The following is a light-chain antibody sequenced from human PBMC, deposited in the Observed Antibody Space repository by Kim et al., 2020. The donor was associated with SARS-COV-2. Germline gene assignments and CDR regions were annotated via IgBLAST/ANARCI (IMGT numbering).Light chain of an antibody. CDR1: SSNIGNNY. J-gene: IGLJ7*01. CDR3: GTWDSSLSAAV. V-gene: IGLV1-51*01. CDR2: DNN. Sequence: GQKVTISCSGSSSNIGNNYVSWYQQLPGTAPKVLIYDNNRRPSGIPDRFSSSKSGTSATLGITGLQTGDEADYYCGTWDSSLSAAVFGGGTQLTVL.